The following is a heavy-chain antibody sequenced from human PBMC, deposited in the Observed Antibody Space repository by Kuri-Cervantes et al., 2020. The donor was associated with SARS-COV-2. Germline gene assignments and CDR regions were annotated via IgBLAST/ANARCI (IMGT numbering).Heavy chain of an antibody. Sequence: GESLKISCAASGFTFSSYSMHWVRQAPGKGLVWVSRINSDGSTTNYADSVKGRFTISRDNAKNMLYLQMNSLRAEDTAVYYCARGSIVGATYYFDYWGQGTLVTVSS. CDR2: INSDGSTT. CDR3: ARGSIVGATYYFDY. D-gene: IGHD1-26*01. J-gene: IGHJ4*02. CDR1: GFTFSSYS. V-gene: IGHV3-74*01.